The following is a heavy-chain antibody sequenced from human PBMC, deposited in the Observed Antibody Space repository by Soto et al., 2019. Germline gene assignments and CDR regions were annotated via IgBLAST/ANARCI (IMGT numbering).Heavy chain of an antibody. CDR1: GYTFTSYG. J-gene: IGHJ4*02. D-gene: IGHD2-15*01. V-gene: IGHV1-18*04. CDR3: ARALHCSGGSCYSGGDY. CDR2: ISAYNGNT. Sequence: QVRLVQSGAEVKKPGASVKVSCKASGYTFTSYGISWVRQAPVQGLEWMGWISAYNGNTNYAQKLQGRVTMTTDTPASTVYLELRSLRSDDTAVYYCARALHCSGGSCYSGGDYWGQGTLVTVSS.